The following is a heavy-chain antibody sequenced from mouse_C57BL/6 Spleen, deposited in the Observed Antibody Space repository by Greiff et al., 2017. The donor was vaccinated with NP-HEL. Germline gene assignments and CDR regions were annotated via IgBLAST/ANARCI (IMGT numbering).Heavy chain of an antibody. CDR2: IDPSDSET. Sequence: QVQLQQPGAELVRPGSSVKLSCKASGYTFTSYWMHWVKQRPIQGLEWIGNIDPSDSETHYNQKFKDKATLTVDKSSSTAYMQLSSLTSEDSAVYYCAKRGIYYYGSSYGYFEVWGTGTTVTVSS. V-gene: IGHV1-52*01. CDR3: AKRGIYYYGSSYGYFEV. CDR1: GYTFTSYW. D-gene: IGHD1-1*01. J-gene: IGHJ1*03.